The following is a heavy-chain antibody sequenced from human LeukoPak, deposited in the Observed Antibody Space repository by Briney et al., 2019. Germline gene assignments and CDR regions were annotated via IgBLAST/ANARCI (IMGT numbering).Heavy chain of an antibody. CDR2: ISWNSGSI. J-gene: IGHJ3*02. V-gene: IGHV3-9*01. Sequence: PGRSLRLSCAASGLTFDDYAMHWVRQAPGKGLEWVSGISWNSGSIGYADSVKGRFTISRDNAKKSLYLQMNSLSVEDTAIYYCARERRGHNALNDALDIWGQGTMVTVSS. CDR1: GLTFDDYA. D-gene: IGHD2-8*01. CDR3: ARERRGHNALNDALDI.